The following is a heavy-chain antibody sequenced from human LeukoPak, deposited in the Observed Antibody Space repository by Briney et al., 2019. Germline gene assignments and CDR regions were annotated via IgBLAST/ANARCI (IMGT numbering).Heavy chain of an antibody. CDR1: GGSISSYY. CDR2: IYYSGST. V-gene: IGHV4-59*08. D-gene: IGHD6-13*01. J-gene: IGHJ1*01. Sequence: SETLSLTCTVSGGSISSYYWSWIRQPPGKGLEWIGYIYYSGSTNYNPSLKSRVTISVDTSKNQFSLKLSSVTAADTAVYYCAKQRDSSSWYPYFQHWGQGTLVTVSS. CDR3: AKQRDSSSWYPYFQH.